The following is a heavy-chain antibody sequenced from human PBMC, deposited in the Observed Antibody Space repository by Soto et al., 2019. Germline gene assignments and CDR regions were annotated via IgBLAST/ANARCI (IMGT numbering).Heavy chain of an antibody. CDR1: GGSVSGAGYS. Sequence: PSETLSLTCAVSGGSVSGAGYSWSWIRQPPGGGLEWIGYIYHSGTTLYNPPLKTRLTMTLDSSNNRFSLTLNSMTAADTAVYYCARAQFYSGSGNYCILMFDPWGQGTQVTVSS. D-gene: IGHD3-10*01. J-gene: IGHJ5*02. V-gene: IGHV4-30-2*01. CDR3: ARAQFYSGSGNYCILMFDP. CDR2: IYHSGTT.